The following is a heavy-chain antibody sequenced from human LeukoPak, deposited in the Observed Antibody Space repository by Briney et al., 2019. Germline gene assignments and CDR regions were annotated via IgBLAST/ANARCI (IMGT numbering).Heavy chain of an antibody. Sequence: GASVKVSCTASGYTFTSYGISWVRQAPGQGLEWMGWISAYNGNTNYAQKLQGRVTMTTDTSTSTAYMELRSLRSDDTAVYYCARDWSGGYDFWSGYYVEGYYFDYWGQGTLVTVSS. CDR1: GYTFTSYG. CDR3: ARDWSGGYDFWSGYYVEGYYFDY. V-gene: IGHV1-18*01. J-gene: IGHJ4*02. D-gene: IGHD3-3*01. CDR2: ISAYNGNT.